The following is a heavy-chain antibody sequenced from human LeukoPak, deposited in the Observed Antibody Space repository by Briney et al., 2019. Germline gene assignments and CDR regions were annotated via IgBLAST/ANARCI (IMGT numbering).Heavy chain of an antibody. J-gene: IGHJ4*02. CDR2: IIPIFGTA. D-gene: IGHD3-9*01. V-gene: IGHV1-69*13. CDR1: GYTFTSYA. CDR3: ARGQLTYYDILTGYYKGSLVY. Sequence: SVKVSCKASGYTFTSYAISWVRQAPGQGLEWMGGIIPIFGTANYAQKFQGRVTITADESTSTAYMELSSLRSEDTAVYYCARGQLTYYDILTGYYKGSLVYWGQGTLVTVSS.